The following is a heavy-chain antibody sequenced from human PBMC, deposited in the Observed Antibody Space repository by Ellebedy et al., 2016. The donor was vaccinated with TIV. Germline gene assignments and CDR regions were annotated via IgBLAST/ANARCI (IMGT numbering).Heavy chain of an antibody. D-gene: IGHD3-3*01. CDR3: ARMGVGLDV. Sequence: PGGSLRLSCAASGSPFDSNAFTRILQAPGQGLDWVSALRGSGGGAYSADCVSGRFTISRDNSTNTLYLQMNRLRDEDTAIYYCARMGVGLDVWGPGTKVTVSS. CDR1: GSPFDSNA. V-gene: IGHV3-23*01. CDR2: LRGSGGGA. J-gene: IGHJ3*01.